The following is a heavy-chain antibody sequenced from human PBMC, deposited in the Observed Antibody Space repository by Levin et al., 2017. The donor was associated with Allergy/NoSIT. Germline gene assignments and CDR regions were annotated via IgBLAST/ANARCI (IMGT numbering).Heavy chain of an antibody. D-gene: IGHD4-17*01. CDR3: ARAVGTTVTAASGY. Sequence: LSLTCAASGFTFSSYSMSWVRPAPGKGLEWFAYISSSSSSIYYADSVTGRFTISRDNAKNSLYLQMNRLRDEDTAVYPCARAVGTTVTAASGYWGQGTLVTVSS. CDR2: ISSSSSSI. CDR1: GFTFSSYS. J-gene: IGHJ4*02. V-gene: IGHV3-48*02.